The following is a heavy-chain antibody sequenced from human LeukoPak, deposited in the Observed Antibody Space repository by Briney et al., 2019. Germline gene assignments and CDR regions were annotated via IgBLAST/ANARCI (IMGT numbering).Heavy chain of an antibody. J-gene: IGHJ4*02. CDR2: IKEDGSAQ. CDR3: ARYSVVRPHQPIDY. D-gene: IGHD6-13*01. CDR1: GFSFSTYW. Sequence: PGGSLSLSCEGCGFSFSTYWMSWVRQAPGKGLEWVANIKEDGSAQYYGDSVKGRFTISRDNAKNSLYLRMNSLRAEYTAVYDCARYSVVRPHQPIDYWGQGTLVTVSS. V-gene: IGHV3-7*01.